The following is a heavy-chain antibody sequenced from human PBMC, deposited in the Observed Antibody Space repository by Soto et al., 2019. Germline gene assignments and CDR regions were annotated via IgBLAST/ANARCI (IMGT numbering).Heavy chain of an antibody. J-gene: IGHJ5*02. CDR1: GGSISSSSYY. CDR2: IYYSGST. V-gene: IGHV4-39*01. CDR3: ARLGEGIAVAAPPPNWFDP. D-gene: IGHD6-19*01. Sequence: PSETLSLTCTVSGGSISSSSYYWGWIRQPPGKGLEWIGSIYYSGSTYYNPSLKSRVTISVDTSKNQFSLKLSSVTAADTAVYYCARLGEGIAVAAPPPNWFDPWGQGTLVTVSS.